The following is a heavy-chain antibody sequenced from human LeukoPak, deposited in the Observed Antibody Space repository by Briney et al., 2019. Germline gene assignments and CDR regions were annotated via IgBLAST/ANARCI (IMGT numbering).Heavy chain of an antibody. CDR1: GFTFDKYG. CDR2: ILEDGRIK. D-gene: IGHD1-1*01. V-gene: IGHV3-30*18. Sequence: GGSLRLSCGASGFTFDKYGMHYVRQAPRKGLEWVAVILEDGRIKKYADSVEDRFTISRDNTNNTLYLQMHSLRVEDTGIYFCAKDRETTASGTFDYWGLGTLVTVSS. CDR3: AKDRETTASGTFDY. J-gene: IGHJ4*02.